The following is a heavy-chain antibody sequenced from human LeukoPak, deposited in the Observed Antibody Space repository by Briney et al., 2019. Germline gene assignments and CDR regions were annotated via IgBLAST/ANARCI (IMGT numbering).Heavy chain of an antibody. CDR1: GYTFTSYD. D-gene: IGHD2-8*01. V-gene: IGHV1-8*03. J-gene: IGHJ5*02. CDR2: MNPNSGNT. CDR3: ARGPRNGWFDP. Sequence: GASVKVSRKASGYTFTSYDINWVRQATGQGLEWMGWMNPNSGNTGYAQKFQGRVTVTMNTSIRAAYMDLSGLRSEETDGYYCARGPRNGWFDPWGQGTLVTVSS.